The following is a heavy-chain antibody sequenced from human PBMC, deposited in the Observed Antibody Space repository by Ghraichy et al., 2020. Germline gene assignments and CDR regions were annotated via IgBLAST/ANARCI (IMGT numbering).Heavy chain of an antibody. CDR2: FDPEDGET. CDR1: GYTLTELS. CDR3: ATARASGKMLFSRSYFDY. D-gene: IGHD2-21*01. V-gene: IGHV1-24*01. J-gene: IGHJ4*02. Sequence: ASVKVSCKVSGYTLTELSMHWVRQAPGKGLEWMGGFDPEDGETIYAQKFQGRVTMTEDTSTDTAYMELSSLRSEDTAVYYCATARASGKMLFSRSYFDYWGQGTLVTVSS.